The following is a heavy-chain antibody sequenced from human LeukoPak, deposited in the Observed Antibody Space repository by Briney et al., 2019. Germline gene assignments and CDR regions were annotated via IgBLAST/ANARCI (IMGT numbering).Heavy chain of an antibody. CDR2: IWYDGSNK. J-gene: IGHJ4*02. CDR3: AKDTGYGSGSLISHFDY. V-gene: IGHV3-33*06. D-gene: IGHD3-10*01. CDR1: GFTFSSYG. Sequence: GXSLRLSCAASGFTFSSYGMHWVRQAPGKGLEGVAVIWYDGSNKYYADSVKGRFTISRDNSKNTVYLQMNRLRAEDTALYYCAKDTGYGSGSLISHFDYWGQGTLVTVSS.